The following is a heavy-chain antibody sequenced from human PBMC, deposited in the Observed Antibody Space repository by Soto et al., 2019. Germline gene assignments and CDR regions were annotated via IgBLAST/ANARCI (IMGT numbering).Heavy chain of an antibody. V-gene: IGHV3-30*18. D-gene: IGHD3-10*01. CDR1: GFPFRTYG. Sequence: QVQLVESGGGVVQPGRSLRLSCAASGFPFRTYGMVWVRQAPGKGLEWVAVISYDESNKYYAESVKGRFTISRDNSKNTLYLKMNSLNTEDTAMYYCAKDWGGPGSFEFWGQGTLVTVSS. CDR2: ISYDESNK. J-gene: IGHJ4*02. CDR3: AKDWGGPGSFEF.